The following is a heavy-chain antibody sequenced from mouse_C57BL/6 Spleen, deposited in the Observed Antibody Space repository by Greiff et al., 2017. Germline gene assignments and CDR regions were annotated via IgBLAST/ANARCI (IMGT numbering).Heavy chain of an antibody. D-gene: IGHD2-5*01. CDR3: ASRDYSNSYAMDY. Sequence: EVQLQQSVAELVRPGASVKLSCTASGFNIKNTYMHWVKQRPEQGLEWIGRIDPANGNTTYAPKFQGKATITADTSSNTAYLQLSSLTSDDTAIYYCASRDYSNSYAMDYWGQGTSVTAAS. CDR1: GFNIKNTY. CDR2: IDPANGNT. V-gene: IGHV14-3*01. J-gene: IGHJ4*01.